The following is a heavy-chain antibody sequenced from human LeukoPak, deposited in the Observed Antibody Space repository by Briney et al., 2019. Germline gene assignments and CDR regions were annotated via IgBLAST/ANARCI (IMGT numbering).Heavy chain of an antibody. V-gene: IGHV4-39*01. CDR3: ARTVWFGEANAFDM. Sequence: SETLSLTCTVSGGSISSSSYYWGWLRQPPGTGLEWHRSIYYSGSNYYNPSLTSPVTISVDTSKNQFSLKLSSVTAADIAVYYCARTVWFGEANAFDMWGQGTMVSVSS. D-gene: IGHD3-10*01. J-gene: IGHJ3*02. CDR1: GGSISSSSYY. CDR2: IYYSGSN.